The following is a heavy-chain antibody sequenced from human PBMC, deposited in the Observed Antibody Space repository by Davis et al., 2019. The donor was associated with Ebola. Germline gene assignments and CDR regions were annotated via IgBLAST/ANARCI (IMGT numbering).Heavy chain of an antibody. CDR3: ARAQFPTTSDH. Sequence: AASVKVSCKASGFILTNYAIHWVRQAPGQRLEWMGWISAYNGNTNYAQKLQGRVTMTTDTSTSTAYMEVGILRSDDTAVYYCARAQFPTTSDHWGQGTLVTVSS. CDR1: GFILTNYA. D-gene: IGHD1-1*01. J-gene: IGHJ4*02. V-gene: IGHV1-18*01. CDR2: ISAYNGNT.